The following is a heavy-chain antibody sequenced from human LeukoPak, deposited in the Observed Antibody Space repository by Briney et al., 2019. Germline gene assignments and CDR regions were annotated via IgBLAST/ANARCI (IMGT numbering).Heavy chain of an antibody. CDR1: GFTLRSYD. D-gene: IGHD5-12*01. Sequence: GGSLRLSCAASGFTLRSYDMSWVRQAPGKGLEWVAATSGSGGNTYYADSVKGRFTISRDNSKNTLYLQMNSLRAEDTAVYYCAKEYSGCDFDYWGQGTLVTVSS. J-gene: IGHJ4*02. CDR2: TSGSGGNT. CDR3: AKEYSGCDFDY. V-gene: IGHV3-23*01.